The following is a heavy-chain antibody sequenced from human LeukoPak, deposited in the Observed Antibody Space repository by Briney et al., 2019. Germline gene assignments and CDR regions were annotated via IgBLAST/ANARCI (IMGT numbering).Heavy chain of an antibody. Sequence: ASVKVSCKASGYTFTSYDINWVRQATGQGLEWMGWMNPNSGNTGYAQKFQGRVTMTRNTSISTAYMELSSLRSEDTAVYYCARDPPALDYGDYLGANDYYYGMDVWGQGTTVTVSS. CDR1: GYTFTSYD. D-gene: IGHD4-17*01. J-gene: IGHJ6*02. CDR2: MNPNSGNT. V-gene: IGHV1-8*01. CDR3: ARDPPALDYGDYLGANDYYYGMDV.